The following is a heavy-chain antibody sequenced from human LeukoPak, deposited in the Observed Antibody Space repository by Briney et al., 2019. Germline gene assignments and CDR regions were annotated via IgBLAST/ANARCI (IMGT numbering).Heavy chain of an antibody. CDR1: GGSISSSSYY. CDR2: IYYSGST. J-gene: IGHJ4*02. Sequence: SETLSLTCTVSGGSISSSSYYWGWIRQPPGKGLEWIGSIYYSGSTYYNPSLKSRVTISVDTSKNQFSLKPSSVTAADTAVYYCAVLATYYDIYSAFDYWGQGTLVTVSS. V-gene: IGHV4-39*01. D-gene: IGHD3-9*01. CDR3: AVLATYYDIYSAFDY.